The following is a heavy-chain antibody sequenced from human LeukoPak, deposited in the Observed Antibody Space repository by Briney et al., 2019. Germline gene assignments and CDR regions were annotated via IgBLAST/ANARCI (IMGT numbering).Heavy chain of an antibody. CDR2: INPSVDVT. J-gene: IGHJ4*02. D-gene: IGHD2-21*02. CDR1: GYTFSSHS. Sequence: ASVNVSCKASGYTFSSHSMHWVRQAPGQGLEWMGIINPSVDVTTYAQNFQGRVIMTRDMSTSTVYMELSSLRSEDTAVYYCARDRDWHFDYWGQGTLVTVSS. V-gene: IGHV1-46*01. CDR3: ARDRDWHFDY.